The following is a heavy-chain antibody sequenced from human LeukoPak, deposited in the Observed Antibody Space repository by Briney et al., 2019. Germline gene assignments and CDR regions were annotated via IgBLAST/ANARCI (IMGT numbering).Heavy chain of an antibody. J-gene: IGHJ4*02. D-gene: IGHD3-16*01. V-gene: IGHV3-7*01. CDR3: ARDLGYDYVWGSHFDY. Sequence: GGSLRLSCGASGFSFTTYWMAWVRQAPGKGLEWVANIKQDGTEKYYVDSVKGRFTISRDYARNSLYLQLNSLRAEDTAVYYCARDLGYDYVWGSHFDYWGQGTLVTVSS. CDR2: IKQDGTEK. CDR1: GFSFTTYW.